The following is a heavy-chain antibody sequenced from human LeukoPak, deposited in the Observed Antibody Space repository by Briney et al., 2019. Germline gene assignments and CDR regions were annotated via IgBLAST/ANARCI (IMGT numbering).Heavy chain of an antibody. CDR1: GYTFTSYY. V-gene: IGHV1-46*01. CDR2: INPSGGST. D-gene: IGHD3-22*01. J-gene: IGHJ4*02. Sequence: ASVKVSCKASGYTFTSYYMHWVRQAPGQGLEWMGIINPSGGSTSYAQKLQGRVTMTTDTSTSTAYMELRSLRSDDTAVYYCARGHYEDYWGQGTLVTVSS. CDR3: ARGHYEDY.